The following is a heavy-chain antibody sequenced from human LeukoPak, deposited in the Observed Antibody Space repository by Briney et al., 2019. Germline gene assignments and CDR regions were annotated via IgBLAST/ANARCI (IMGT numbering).Heavy chain of an antibody. CDR1: GYTFTGYY. J-gene: IGHJ4*02. CDR3: ARDPGSYFDY. D-gene: IGHD1-26*01. CDR2: INFNSGGT. V-gene: IGHV1-2*06. Sequence: ASVKVSCKASGYTFTGYYMHWVRQAPGQGLEWMRRINFNSGGTNYAQKFQGRVIMTRDTSISTAYMELNRLRSDDTAVYYCARDPGSYFDYWGQGTLVTVSS.